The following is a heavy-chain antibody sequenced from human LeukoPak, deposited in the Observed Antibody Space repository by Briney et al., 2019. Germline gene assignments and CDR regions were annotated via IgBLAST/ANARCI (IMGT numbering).Heavy chain of an antibody. Sequence: GASVKVSCKASGYTFTGYYMHWVRQAPGQGLEWMGWINPNSGGTNYAQKFQGRVTMTRGTSISTAYMELSRLRSDDTAVYYCARESLVGATSPFDYWGQGTLVTVSS. D-gene: IGHD1-26*01. CDR1: GYTFTGYY. CDR2: INPNSGGT. V-gene: IGHV1-2*02. J-gene: IGHJ4*02. CDR3: ARESLVGATSPFDY.